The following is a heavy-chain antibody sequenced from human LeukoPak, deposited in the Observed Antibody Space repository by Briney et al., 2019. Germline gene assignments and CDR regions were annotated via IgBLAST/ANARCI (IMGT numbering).Heavy chain of an antibody. Sequence: GGSLRLSCAASGFTFGIYWMSWVRQAPGKGLEWVANIKQDGSEKFYVDSVKGRFTLSRDNAKNSLFLQMNSLRAEDAAVYYCARDYYGSGWYGDYWGQGTLVTVSS. D-gene: IGHD6-19*01. J-gene: IGHJ4*02. CDR3: ARDYYGSGWYGDY. CDR2: IKQDGSEK. V-gene: IGHV3-7*04. CDR1: GFTFGIYW.